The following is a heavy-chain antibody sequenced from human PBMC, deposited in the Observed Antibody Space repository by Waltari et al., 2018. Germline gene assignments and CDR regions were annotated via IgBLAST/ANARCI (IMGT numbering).Heavy chain of an antibody. CDR2: IIPILGIA. CDR3: VSKEVPSTYYYYYMDV. D-gene: IGHD2-2*01. J-gene: IGHJ6*03. CDR1: GGTFSSYA. Sequence: QVQLVQSGAEVKKPGSSVKVSCKASGGTFSSYAISWVRQAPGQGLEWMGGIIPILGIANYAQKFQGRVTITADESTSTAYMELSSLRSEDTAVYYCVSKEVPSTYYYYYMDVWGKGTTVTVSS. V-gene: IGHV1-69*04.